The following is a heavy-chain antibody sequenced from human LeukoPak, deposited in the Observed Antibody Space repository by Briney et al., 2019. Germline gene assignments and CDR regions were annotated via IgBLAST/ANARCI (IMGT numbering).Heavy chain of an antibody. CDR1: GDSISSGGYY. J-gene: IGHJ4*02. Sequence: SETLSLTCTVSGDSISSGGYYWSWIRQPPGKGLEWIGEINHSGSTNYNPSLKSRVTISVDTSKNQFSLKLSSVTAADTAVYYCARGPRDGGDYYDSSGYGSDFDYWGQGTLVTVSS. CDR2: INHSGST. D-gene: IGHD3-22*01. CDR3: ARGPRDGGDYYDSSGYGSDFDY. V-gene: IGHV4-39*07.